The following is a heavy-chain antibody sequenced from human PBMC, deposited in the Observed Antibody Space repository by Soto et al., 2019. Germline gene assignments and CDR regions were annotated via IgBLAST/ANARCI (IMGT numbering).Heavy chain of an antibody. D-gene: IGHD2-15*01. CDR2: IYYSGST. CDR1: GGSISSRDYC. CDR3: ARLGYCSGGSRPMGVRFDT. Sequence: NLYITCSISGGSISSRDYCYSWILQPPGKGLEWIGYIYYSGSTYYNPSLKSRVTISVDTSKNQFSLKLSSVTAADTAVYYCARLGYCSGGSRPMGVRFDTWGQG. V-gene: IGHV4-30-4*01. J-gene: IGHJ5*02.